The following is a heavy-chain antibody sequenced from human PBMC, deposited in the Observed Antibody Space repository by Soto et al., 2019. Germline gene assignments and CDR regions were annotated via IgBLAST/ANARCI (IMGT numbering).Heavy chain of an antibody. CDR3: AKDKMAYYYGSGGFDY. CDR1: GFTFDDYA. Sequence: PGGSLRLSCAASGFTFDDYAMHWVRQAPGKGLEWVSGISWNSGSIGYADSVKGRFTISRDNAKNSLYLQMNSLRAEDTALYYCAKDKMAYYYGSGGFDYWGQGTLVTVSS. J-gene: IGHJ4*02. D-gene: IGHD3-10*01. CDR2: ISWNSGSI. V-gene: IGHV3-9*01.